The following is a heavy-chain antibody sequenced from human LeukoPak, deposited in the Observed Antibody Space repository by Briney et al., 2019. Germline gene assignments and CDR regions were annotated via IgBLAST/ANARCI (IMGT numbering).Heavy chain of an antibody. D-gene: IGHD3-22*01. CDR2: INHSGST. V-gene: IGHV4-34*01. CDR3: ARARAHLKYYYDSSGYYYFDY. J-gene: IGHJ4*02. CDR1: GGSFRGYY. Sequence: SETLSLTCAVYGGSFRGYYWSWIRHPPGKGLEWIGEINHSGSTNYNPSLKSRVTISVDTSKNQFSLKLSSVTAADTAVYYWARARAHLKYYYDSSGYYYFDYWGQGTLVTVSS.